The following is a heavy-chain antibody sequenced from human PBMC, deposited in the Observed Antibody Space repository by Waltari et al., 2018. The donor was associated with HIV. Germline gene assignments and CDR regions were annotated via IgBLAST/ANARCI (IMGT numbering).Heavy chain of an antibody. CDR1: GFTFRCHS. V-gene: IGHV3-48*01. CDR2: ISSSSSTI. D-gene: IGHD3-3*01. J-gene: IGHJ4*02. CDR3: ARDGGFWTDDY. Sequence: EVQRVESGGGVVQPGGSWTISCAASGFTFRCHSMNWVRQAPGKGLEWVSYISSSSSTIYYADSVKGRFTISRDNAKNSLYLQMNSLRAEDTAVYYCARDGGFWTDDYWGQGTLVTVSS.